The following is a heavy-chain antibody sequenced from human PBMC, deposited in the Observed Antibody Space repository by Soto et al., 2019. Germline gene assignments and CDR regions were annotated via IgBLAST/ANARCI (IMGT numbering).Heavy chain of an antibody. J-gene: IGHJ4*02. D-gene: IGHD3-10*01. CDR3: ARITMVRGVIPQFDY. CDR1: GGSISSYY. V-gene: IGHV4-59*01. CDR2: IYYSGST. Sequence: QVQLQESGPGLVKPSETLSLTCTVSGGSISSYYWSWIRQPPGKGLEWIGYIYYSGSTNYNPSLKSRVTISVDTSKNQFSLKLSSVTAADTAVYYCARITMVRGVIPQFDYWGQGTLVTVSS.